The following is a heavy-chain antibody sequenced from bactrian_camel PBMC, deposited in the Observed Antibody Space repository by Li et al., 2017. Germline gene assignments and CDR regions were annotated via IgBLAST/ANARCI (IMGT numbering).Heavy chain of an antibody. CDR3: AADLGPCQVRGRNLVPRPTTFGY. V-gene: IGHV3S31*01. CDR1: SHINSYC. J-gene: IGHJ6*01. CDR2: LYIDGGTT. D-gene: IGHD1*01. Sequence: DVQLVESGGGTVQVGGSLTLSCAATSHINSYCLGWFRQTPGKDREGVAALYIDGGTTYYDDSVRGRFTIARDSDKNTLFLQMRSLKPEDTAMYYCAADLGPCQVRGRNLVPRPTTFGYWGQGTQVTVS.